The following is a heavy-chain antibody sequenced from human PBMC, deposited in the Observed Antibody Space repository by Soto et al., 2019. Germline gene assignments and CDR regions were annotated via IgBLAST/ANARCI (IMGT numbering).Heavy chain of an antibody. J-gene: IGHJ6*02. CDR3: ARETWYILDV. CDR2: VPGDGSRA. Sequence: EVQLVESGGGSVQPGGSLRLSCAASGFSFSSYFMAWVRQAPGEGLVSVSHVPGDGSRASYADSVRGRFTISRDNAKNTLYLQMDSLRDEDTAIYYCARETWYILDVWGQGTTVTVSS. CDR1: GFSFSSYF. V-gene: IGHV3-74*01. D-gene: IGHD1-20*01.